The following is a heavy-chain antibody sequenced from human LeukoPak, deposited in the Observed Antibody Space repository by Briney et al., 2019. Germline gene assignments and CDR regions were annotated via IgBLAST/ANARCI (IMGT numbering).Heavy chain of an antibody. CDR3: ATDLWSGIVGATTFTQFAFDI. CDR2: ILYDGSNK. D-gene: IGHD1-26*01. V-gene: IGHV3-30*03. Sequence: GRSLRLAWAASGFTFSSYSMNWVRQAPGKGREWVGVILYDGSNKYYGGFGKGRFTIARDNSKNRLYMKMKGLRDEDTAVYYCATDLWSGIVGATTFTQFAFDIWGKGTMVTVSS. J-gene: IGHJ3*02. CDR1: GFTFSSYS.